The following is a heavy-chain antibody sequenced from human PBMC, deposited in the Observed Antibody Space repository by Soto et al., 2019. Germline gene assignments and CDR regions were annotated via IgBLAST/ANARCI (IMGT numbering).Heavy chain of an antibody. D-gene: IGHD3-3*01. V-gene: IGHV4-34*01. J-gene: IGHJ5*02. CDR3: ARGNGVAYRTNWFDP. CDR2: INHSGST. CDR1: GGSFSGYY. Sequence: SETLSLTCAVYGGSFSGYYWSWIRQPPGKGLEWIGEINHSGSTNYNPSLKSRVTISVDTSKNQFSLKLSSVTAADTAVYYCARGNGVAYRTNWFDPWGQGTLVTVSS.